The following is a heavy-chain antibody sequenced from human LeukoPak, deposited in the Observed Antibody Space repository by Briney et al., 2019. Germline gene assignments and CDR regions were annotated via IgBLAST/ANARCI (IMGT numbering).Heavy chain of an antibody. D-gene: IGHD6-19*01. CDR3: ARYSSGWYYDY. CDR2: INPNSGGT. CDR1: GCTFTGYY. V-gene: IGHV1-2*02. J-gene: IGHJ4*02. Sequence: EASVKVSCKASGCTFTGYYMHWVRQAPGQGLEWMGWINPNSGGTNYAQKFQGRVTMTRDTSISTAYMELSRLRSDDTAVYYCARYSSGWYYDYWGQGTLVTVSS.